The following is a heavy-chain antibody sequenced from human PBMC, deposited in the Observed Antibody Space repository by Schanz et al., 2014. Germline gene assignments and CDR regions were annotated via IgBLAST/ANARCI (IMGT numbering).Heavy chain of an antibody. CDR2: ISHSGGSK. CDR1: GFTFNSYA. V-gene: IGHV3-23*01. Sequence: DVQLLESGGGLVQPGGSLRLSCAASGFTFNSYAMTWVRQAPGKGLEWVSSISHSGGSKYYADSVKGRFTISRDNSENTLYLQMNSLIADDTAVFYCAKGMGYCSGGTCYDYYYYGLDVWGQGTTVTVSS. CDR3: AKGMGYCSGGTCYDYYYYGLDV. D-gene: IGHD2-15*01. J-gene: IGHJ6*02.